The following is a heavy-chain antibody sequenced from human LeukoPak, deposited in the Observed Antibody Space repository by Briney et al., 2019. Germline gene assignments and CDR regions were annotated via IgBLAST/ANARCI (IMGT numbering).Heavy chain of an antibody. CDR1: GFSFSRFG. CDR2: IWYDGSNK. CDR3: ARDTSSRGYTPDY. V-gene: IGHV3-33*01. D-gene: IGHD2-2*02. J-gene: IGHJ4*02. Sequence: PGGSLRLSCAGSGFSFSRFGMHWVRQAPGKGLEWVAVIWYDGSNKYYAESVKGRFTSSRDNSKNTLYLQMNSLRAEDTAVYYCARDTSSRGYTPDYWGQGTLVTVSS.